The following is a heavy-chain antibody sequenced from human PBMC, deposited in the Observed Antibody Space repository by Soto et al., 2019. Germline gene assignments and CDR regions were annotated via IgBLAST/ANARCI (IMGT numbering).Heavy chain of an antibody. V-gene: IGHV1-69*13. CDR3: AKHGGYSFGPGDYYGMDV. J-gene: IGHJ6*02. D-gene: IGHD5-18*01. Sequence: ASVKVSCKASGGTFSSYAISWVRQAPGQGLEWMGGIIPIFGIANYAQKFQGRVTITADESTSTAYMELSSLRSEDTATYYCAKHGGYSFGPGDYYGMDVWGQGTTVTVSS. CDR1: GGTFSSYA. CDR2: IIPIFGIA.